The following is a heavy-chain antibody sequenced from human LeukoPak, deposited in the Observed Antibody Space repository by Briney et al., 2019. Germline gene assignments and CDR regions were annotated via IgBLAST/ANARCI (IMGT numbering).Heavy chain of an antibody. CDR2: IYGGGDT. CDR3: VREAVMPVAPSTIGTSGRPLYEYYGLDV. CDR1: GFTVTDNY. V-gene: IGHV3-53*01. Sequence: PGGSLRLSCAASGFTVTDNYMNRVRQSSGKGLERVSVIYGGGDTNYADSVKGRFIISRDTSKNTVYLQMNSLGAEDTAVYYCVREAVMPVAPSTIGTSGRPLYEYYGLDVWGQGTTVTVSS. J-gene: IGHJ6*02. D-gene: IGHD6-13*01.